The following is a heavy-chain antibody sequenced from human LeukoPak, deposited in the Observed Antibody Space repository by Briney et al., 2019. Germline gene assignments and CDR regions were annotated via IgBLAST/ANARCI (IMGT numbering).Heavy chain of an antibody. Sequence: GGSLRLSCAASGFTFSSYGMHWVRQAPGKGLEWVAVIWYDGSNKYYADSVKGRFTISRDNSKNTPYLQMNSLRAEDTAVYYCAQDTYYYDSSGYYATWGQGTLVTVSS. V-gene: IGHV3-33*06. CDR2: IWYDGSNK. D-gene: IGHD3-22*01. J-gene: IGHJ5*02. CDR3: AQDTYYYDSSGYYAT. CDR1: GFTFSSYG.